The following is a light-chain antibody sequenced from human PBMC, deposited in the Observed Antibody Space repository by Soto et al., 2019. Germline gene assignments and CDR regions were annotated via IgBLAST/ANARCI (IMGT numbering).Light chain of an antibody. Sequence: EVVLPQSSATLSVSPGERASLFCRSSQTMSSTLAWYQQKPGQAPRLLIYGASIRATGIPARFSGSGSGTEFSLTISSLQSEDCAVYYCQQYHDWPPRLTFGGGTKVEI. CDR1: QTMSST. CDR2: GAS. J-gene: IGKJ4*01. CDR3: QQYHDWPPRLT. V-gene: IGKV3-15*01.